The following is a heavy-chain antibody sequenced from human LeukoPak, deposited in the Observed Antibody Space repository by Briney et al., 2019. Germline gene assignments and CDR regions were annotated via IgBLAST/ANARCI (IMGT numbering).Heavy chain of an antibody. V-gene: IGHV3-48*03. CDR3: ARVRESSISSGWYLRDY. Sequence: PGGSLRLSCAASGFTFSIYEMNWVRQAPGKGLEWVSYISSSGSTIYYADSVKGRFTISRDNAKNSLYLQMNSLRAEDTAVYYCARVRESSISSGWYLRDYWGQGTLVPVSS. CDR2: ISSSGSTI. D-gene: IGHD6-19*01. CDR1: GFTFSIYE. J-gene: IGHJ4*02.